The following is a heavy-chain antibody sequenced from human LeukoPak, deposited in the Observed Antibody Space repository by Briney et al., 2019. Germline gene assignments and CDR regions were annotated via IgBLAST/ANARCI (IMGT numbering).Heavy chain of an antibody. CDR2: IKQDGSEK. D-gene: IGHD2-15*01. Sequence: GGSLGLSCAASGFIFRTYWMSWVRQAPGQGLEWVANIKQDGSEKYYVDSVKGRFTISRDNAKNSLYLQMNSLRDEDTAVYYCASDSPGYSSGSYFTYWGQGTLVTVSS. J-gene: IGHJ4*02. CDR3: ASDSPGYSSGSYFTY. CDR1: GFIFRTYW. V-gene: IGHV3-7*03.